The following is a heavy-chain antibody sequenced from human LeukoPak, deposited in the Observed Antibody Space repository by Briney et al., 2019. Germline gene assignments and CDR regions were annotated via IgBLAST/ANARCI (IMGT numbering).Heavy chain of an antibody. Sequence: GASVKVSCKASGYTFTSYGINWVRQATGQGLEWMGWMNPNSGNTGYAQKFQGRVTMTRNTSISTAYMELSSLRSEDTAVYYCASFGTTVITFDAFDIWGQGTMVTVSS. V-gene: IGHV1-8*01. CDR3: ASFGTTVITFDAFDI. D-gene: IGHD4-17*01. J-gene: IGHJ3*02. CDR2: MNPNSGNT. CDR1: GYTFTSYG.